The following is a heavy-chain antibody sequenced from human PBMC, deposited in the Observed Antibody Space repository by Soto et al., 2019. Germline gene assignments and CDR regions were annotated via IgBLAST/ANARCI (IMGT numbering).Heavy chain of an antibody. Sequence: QVQLVQSGAEVKKPGSSVKVSCKASGGTFSSYAISWVRQAPGQGLEWMGGIIPIFGTANYAQKFQGRVTITADESTSLSYLDLFSLRSEDTAVYYCARTPYYYDSSGYYLTHYFDYWGQGTLVTVSS. V-gene: IGHV1-69*01. CDR2: IIPIFGTA. J-gene: IGHJ4*02. D-gene: IGHD3-22*01. CDR1: GGTFSSYA. CDR3: ARTPYYYDSSGYYLTHYFDY.